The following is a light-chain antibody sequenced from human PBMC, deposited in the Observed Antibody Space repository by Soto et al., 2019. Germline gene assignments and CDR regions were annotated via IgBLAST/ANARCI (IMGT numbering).Light chain of an antibody. Sequence: SALTQPASVSGSPGQSVAISCTGTSSDVGAYNYVSWYQQHPGKAPKLMIYEVNNRPSGVSDRFSGSKSGNTASLTISGLQAEDEADYYCNSYTTSRTYVFGTGTKVTVL. CDR2: EVN. CDR3: NSYTTSRTYV. V-gene: IGLV2-14*01. J-gene: IGLJ1*01. CDR1: SSDVGAYNY.